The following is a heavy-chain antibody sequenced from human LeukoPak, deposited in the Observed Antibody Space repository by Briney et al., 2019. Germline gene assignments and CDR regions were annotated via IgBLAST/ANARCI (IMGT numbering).Heavy chain of an antibody. Sequence: GGSLRLSCAASGFTFSGSAMHWVRQASGKGLEGVGRIRSKANSYATAYAASVKGRFTISRDDSKNTAYLQMNSLKTEDTAVYYCTTIDTMVRGVPFDYWGQGTLVTVSS. CDR3: TTIDTMVRGVPFDY. CDR2: IRSKANSYAT. D-gene: IGHD3-10*01. V-gene: IGHV3-73*01. J-gene: IGHJ4*02. CDR1: GFTFSGSA.